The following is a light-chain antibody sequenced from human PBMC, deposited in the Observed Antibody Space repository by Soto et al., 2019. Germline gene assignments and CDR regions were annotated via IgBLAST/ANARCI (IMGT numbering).Light chain of an antibody. V-gene: IGLV1-44*01. J-gene: IGLJ2*01. CDR2: SNN. CDR3: AAWDASLNGVV. Sequence: QSVLTQPPSASGTPGQRVTISCSGSSSNIGSNTVNWYQQLPGTAPKLLIYSNNQRPSGVPARFSCGKYAASASLAISGVQYDEDADYYCAAWDASLNGVVFGGGTKLTVL. CDR1: SSNIGSNT.